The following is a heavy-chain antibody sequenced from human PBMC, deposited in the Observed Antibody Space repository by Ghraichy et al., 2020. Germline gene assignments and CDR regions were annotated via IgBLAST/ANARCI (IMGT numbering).Heavy chain of an antibody. CDR2: INHSGST. CDR3: ARAGDGGLFDY. D-gene: IGHD7-27*01. J-gene: IGHJ4*02. Sequence: SETLSLTCAVYGGSFSGYYWSWIRQPPGKGLEWIGEINHSGSTNYNPSLKSRVTISVDTSKNQFSLKLSSVTAADTAVYYCARAGDGGLFDYWGQGTLVTVSS. CDR1: GGSFSGYY. V-gene: IGHV4-34*01.